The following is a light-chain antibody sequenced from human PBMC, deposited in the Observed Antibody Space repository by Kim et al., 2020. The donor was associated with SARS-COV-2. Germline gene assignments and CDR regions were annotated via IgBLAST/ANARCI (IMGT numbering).Light chain of an antibody. Sequence: GQSTTTSSSGTRSDVGGYNYGSWYQQHPGKAHKLMIYDVRKRPSGVSNRFCGSKAGNTASLTISGLEAEDEADYYCSSYTSSSHVFGTGTKVTVL. V-gene: IGLV2-14*04. J-gene: IGLJ1*01. CDR2: DVR. CDR1: RSDVGGYNY. CDR3: SSYTSSSHV.